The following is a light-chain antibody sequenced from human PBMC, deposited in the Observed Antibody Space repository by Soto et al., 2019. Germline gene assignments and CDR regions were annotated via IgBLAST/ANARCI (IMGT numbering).Light chain of an antibody. V-gene: IGKV3-15*01. J-gene: IGKJ1*01. CDR3: QQYDNWPWT. CDR2: GAS. CDR1: QSVSST. Sequence: IVMTESPTTLSVSPGERATLSCRASQSVSSTLAWYQQKPGQAPRLLIYGASTRATGIPDRFSGSGSGTDFTPTISSLEPEDFAVYYCQQYDNWPWTFGQGTKVDIK.